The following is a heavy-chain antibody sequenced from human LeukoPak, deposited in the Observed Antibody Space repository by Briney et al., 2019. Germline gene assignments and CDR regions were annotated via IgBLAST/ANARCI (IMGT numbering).Heavy chain of an antibody. CDR1: GFTFSSYG. D-gene: IGHD3-10*01. J-gene: IGHJ4*02. Sequence: PGGSLRLSCAASGFTFSSYGMHWVRQAPGKGLEWVAVIWYDGSNKYYADSVKGRFTISRDNSKNTLYLQMNSLRAEDTAVYYCARDLFRRWFGELLGPFDYWGQGTLVTVSS. V-gene: IGHV3-33*01. CDR3: ARDLFRRWFGELLGPFDY. CDR2: IWYDGSNK.